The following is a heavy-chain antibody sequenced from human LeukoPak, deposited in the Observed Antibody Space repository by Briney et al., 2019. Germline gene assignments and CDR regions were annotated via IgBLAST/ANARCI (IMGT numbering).Heavy chain of an antibody. V-gene: IGHV4-59*12. CDR2: IYYSGST. CDR1: GGSISSYY. D-gene: IGHD3-10*01. Sequence: SETLSLTCTVSGGSISSYYWSWIRQPPGKGLEWIGYIYYSGSTNYNPSLKSRVTISVDTSKNQFSLKLSSVTAADTAVYYCARDRLNYFASGSYYSPSSFFDYWGQGTLVTVSS. J-gene: IGHJ4*02. CDR3: ARDRLNYFASGSYYSPSSFFDY.